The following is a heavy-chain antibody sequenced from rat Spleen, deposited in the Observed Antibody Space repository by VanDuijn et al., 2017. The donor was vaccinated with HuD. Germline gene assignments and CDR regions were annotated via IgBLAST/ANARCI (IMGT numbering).Heavy chain of an antibody. D-gene: IGHD2-1*01. CDR1: GFTFSNYG. CDR2: ISTGGGNT. J-gene: IGHJ2*01. CDR3: ARHGDTPYYFDY. V-gene: IGHV5S14*01. Sequence: EVQLVESDGDIVRPGRSLKLSCAASGFTFSNYGMAWVRQTPTKGLEWVASISTGGGNTYYRDSVKGRFSISRDNAKNTQYLQMDSLRSEDTATYYCARHGDTPYYFDYWGQGVMVTVSS.